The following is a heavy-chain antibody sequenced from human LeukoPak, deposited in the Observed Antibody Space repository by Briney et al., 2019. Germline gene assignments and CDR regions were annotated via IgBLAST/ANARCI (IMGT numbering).Heavy chain of an antibody. D-gene: IGHD3-22*01. V-gene: IGHV3-48*01. J-gene: IGHJ3*02. Sequence: GGSLRLSCAASGFTFSSYSMNWVRQAPGKGLEWVSYISSSSSTIYYADSVKGRFTISRDNAKNSLYLQMNSLRAEDTAVYYCAKDRMIVVVHDAFDIWGQGTMVTVSS. CDR2: ISSSSSTI. CDR3: AKDRMIVVVHDAFDI. CDR1: GFTFSSYS.